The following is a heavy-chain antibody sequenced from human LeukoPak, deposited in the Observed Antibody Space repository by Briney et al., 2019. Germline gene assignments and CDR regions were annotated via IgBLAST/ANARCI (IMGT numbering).Heavy chain of an antibody. D-gene: IGHD6-6*01. Sequence: PSQTLSLTCTVSGFSIGTSDYFWSWIRQPAGKGLEWIGRMEISGSTNYNPSLRGRVTLSLDTSKNQLSLKLSSVTAADTAVYYCARVPLKYSSSSGPYYWGQGTLVTVSS. CDR2: MEISGST. CDR1: GFSIGTSDYF. V-gene: IGHV4-61*02. J-gene: IGHJ4*02. CDR3: ARVPLKYSSSSGPYY.